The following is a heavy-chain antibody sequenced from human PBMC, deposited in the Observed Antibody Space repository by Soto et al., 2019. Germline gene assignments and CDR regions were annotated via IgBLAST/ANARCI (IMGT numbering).Heavy chain of an antibody. D-gene: IGHD6-19*01. J-gene: IGHJ4*02. Sequence: QVQLVESGGGVVQPGRSLRLSCAASGFAFSSSGMHWVRQAPGKGLEWVAIIWFDGSNKYYSDSVKGRFTISRDNSKSTLYMQMNSLRAEDTAVYYCAREPSGWYGGFDYWGQGTLVTVSS. V-gene: IGHV3-33*01. CDR1: GFAFSSSG. CDR3: AREPSGWYGGFDY. CDR2: IWFDGSNK.